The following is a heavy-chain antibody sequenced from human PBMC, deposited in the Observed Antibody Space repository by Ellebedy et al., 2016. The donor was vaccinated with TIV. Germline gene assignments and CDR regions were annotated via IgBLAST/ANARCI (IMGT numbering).Heavy chain of an antibody. D-gene: IGHD3-22*01. J-gene: IGHJ4*02. CDR3: ANGGSSGYRFYY. CDR2: ISYDGSNK. CDR1: GFTFSSYG. Sequence: GESLKISCAASGFTFSSYGMHWVRQAPGKGLEWVAVISYDGSNKYYADSVKGRFTISRDNSKNTLYLQMNSLRAEDTAVYYCANGGSSGYRFYYWGQGTLVTVSS. V-gene: IGHV3-30*18.